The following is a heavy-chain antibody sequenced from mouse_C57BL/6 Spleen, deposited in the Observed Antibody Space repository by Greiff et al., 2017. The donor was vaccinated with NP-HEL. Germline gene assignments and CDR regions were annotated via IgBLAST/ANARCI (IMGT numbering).Heavy chain of an antibody. CDR3: ARSGSSSYFDY. Sequence: EVQLQESGPELVKPGASVKISCKASGYSFTGYYMNWVKQSPEKSLEWIGEINPSTGGTTYNQKFKAKATLTVDKSSSTAYMQLKSLTSEDSAVYDCARSGSSSYFDYWGQGTTLTVSS. D-gene: IGHD1-1*01. V-gene: IGHV1-42*01. J-gene: IGHJ2*01. CDR2: INPSTGGT. CDR1: GYSFTGYY.